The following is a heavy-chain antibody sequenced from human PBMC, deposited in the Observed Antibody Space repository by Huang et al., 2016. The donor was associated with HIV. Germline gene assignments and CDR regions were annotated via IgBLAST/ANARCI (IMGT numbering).Heavy chain of an antibody. J-gene: IGHJ4*02. Sequence: EVQLVESGGNLIQTGGSLRLACAASGFRFDNSAMYWVRQAPGKGLEWVSSISWKSANIAYGDSVKGRFTISRDNARNSLYLQMNSLRPDDTALYYCVKGDIVGTANFFDYWGQGTQVSASS. CDR3: VKGDIVGTANFFDY. CDR1: GFRFDNSA. V-gene: IGHV3-9*01. CDR2: ISWKSANI. D-gene: IGHD1-26*01.